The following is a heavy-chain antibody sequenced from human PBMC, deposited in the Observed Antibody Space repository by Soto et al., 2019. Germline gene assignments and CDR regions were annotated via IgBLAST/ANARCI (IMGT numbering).Heavy chain of an antibody. D-gene: IGHD3-16*01. J-gene: IGHJ6*02. V-gene: IGHV4-30-4*01. CDR3: ARVPSPFDYHYAMDV. CDR2: IFSSGTT. Sequence: KTSETLSLTCTVSGDSISSGNKYWSWIRQAPGKGLEWIGYIFSSGTTYYNPSLKSRLTMSLDTSQNQFSLRLASVTDADSAVYYCARVPSPFDYHYAMDVWGQGTTVTVSS. CDR1: GDSISSGNKY.